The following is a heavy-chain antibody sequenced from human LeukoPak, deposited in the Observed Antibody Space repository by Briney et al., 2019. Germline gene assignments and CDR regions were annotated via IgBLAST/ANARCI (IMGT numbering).Heavy chain of an antibody. D-gene: IGHD3-22*01. CDR2: INTNNGNP. CDR1: GGTFSDYA. CDR3: ARVGDDSSGYYHETYFDY. Sequence: ASVKVSCKASGGTFSDYALNWVRQAPGQGLEWMGWINTNNGNPTYAPGFTGRSVFFLDTSVNTTYLQISSLKAEDTAVYYCARVGDDSSGYYHETYFDYWGQGTLVAVSS. J-gene: IGHJ4*02. V-gene: IGHV7-4-1*02.